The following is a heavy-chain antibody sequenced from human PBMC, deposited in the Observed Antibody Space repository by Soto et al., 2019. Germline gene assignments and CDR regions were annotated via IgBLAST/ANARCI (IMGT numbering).Heavy chain of an antibody. V-gene: IGHV3-30*18. Sequence: PGGSLRLSCAASGFTFSSYGMHWVRQAPGKGLEWVAVISYDGSNKYYADSVKGRFTISRDNSKNTLYLQMNSLRAEDTAVYYCAKGRYCSGGSCQMVDYWGQGTLVTVSS. CDR3: AKGRYCSGGSCQMVDY. D-gene: IGHD2-15*01. CDR2: ISYDGSNK. CDR1: GFTFSSYG. J-gene: IGHJ4*02.